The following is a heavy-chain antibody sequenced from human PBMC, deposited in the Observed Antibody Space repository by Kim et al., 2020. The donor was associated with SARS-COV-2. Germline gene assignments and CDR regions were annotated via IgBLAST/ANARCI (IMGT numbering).Heavy chain of an antibody. D-gene: IGHD6-25*01. Sequence: VKGRFTISRDNAKNSLYLQMNSLRAEDTAVYYCARALTERRYYYYYYMDVWGKGTTVTVSS. V-gene: IGHV3-11*01. CDR3: ARALTERRYYYYYYMDV. J-gene: IGHJ6*03.